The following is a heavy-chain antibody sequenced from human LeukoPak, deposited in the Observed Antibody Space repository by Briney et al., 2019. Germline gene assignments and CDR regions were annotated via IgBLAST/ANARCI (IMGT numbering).Heavy chain of an antibody. Sequence: GGSLRLSCAASGFTFSSYAMHWVRQAPGKGLEWVAVISYDGSNKYYADSVKGRFTISRDNSKNTLYLQVNSLRAEDTAVYYCASALYSSGGGYFDYWGQGTLVTVSS. J-gene: IGHJ4*02. CDR2: ISYDGSNK. D-gene: IGHD6-25*01. CDR1: GFTFSSYA. V-gene: IGHV3-30-3*01. CDR3: ASALYSSGGGYFDY.